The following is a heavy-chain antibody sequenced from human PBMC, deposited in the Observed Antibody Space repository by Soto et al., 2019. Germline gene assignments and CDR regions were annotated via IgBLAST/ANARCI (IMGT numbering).Heavy chain of an antibody. CDR2: ISTYKGNT. CDR1: GYTFTSYG. D-gene: IGHD2-2*01. J-gene: IGHJ6*02. Sequence: ASVKVSCKASGYTFTSYGISWVRQAPGQGLEWMGWISTYKGNTNYAQKLQGRVTVTTDTSTSTAYMELRSLRSDDTAVYYCARDLWAGIVLVLTYYGMDVWGQGTTVTVSS. V-gene: IGHV1-18*01. CDR3: ARDLWAGIVLVLTYYGMDV.